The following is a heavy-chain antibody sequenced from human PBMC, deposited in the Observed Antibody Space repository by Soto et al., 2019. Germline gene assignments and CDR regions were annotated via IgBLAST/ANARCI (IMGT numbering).Heavy chain of an antibody. Sequence: ASVKVSCKASGYTFTSYAMHWVRQAPGQRLEWMGWINAGNVNTKYSQKFQGRVTITRDTSASTAYMELSSLRSEDTAVYYCGRSRGYYGSGSYFWFDYWGQGTLVTVSS. D-gene: IGHD3-10*01. CDR2: INAGNVNT. CDR3: GRSRGYYGSGSYFWFDY. J-gene: IGHJ4*02. V-gene: IGHV1-3*01. CDR1: GYTFTSYA.